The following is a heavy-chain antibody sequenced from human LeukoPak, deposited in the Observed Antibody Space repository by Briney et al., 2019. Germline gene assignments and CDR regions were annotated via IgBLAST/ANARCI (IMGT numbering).Heavy chain of an antibody. V-gene: IGHV3-23*01. Sequence: GGSLRLSCAASGFNFSSYATGWVRRAPGKGPEWVSSVSGSGRSTYYTDSVKGRLTISRDNSNNTLYLHLNTLIAGDTALYYCAKQGRYRVYSAFDSWGQGALVTVSS. J-gene: IGHJ4*02. CDR2: VSGSGRST. CDR1: GFNFSSYA. CDR3: AKQGRYRVYSAFDS. D-gene: IGHD2-8*01.